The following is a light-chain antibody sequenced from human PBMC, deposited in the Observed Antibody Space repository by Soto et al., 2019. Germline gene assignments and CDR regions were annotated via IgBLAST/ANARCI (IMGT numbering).Light chain of an antibody. CDR2: AAF. CDR3: QQFSTYPFT. CDR1: QDIKNY. Sequence: DIQLTQSPSFLSASVGGRVTITCRASQDIKNYLAWYQQKPGKAPNLLIYAAFTLQSGVPSRFSGSGSGTDFTLTISSLQPEDFATYYCQQFSTYPFTFGPGTKVDIK. V-gene: IGKV1-9*01. J-gene: IGKJ3*01.